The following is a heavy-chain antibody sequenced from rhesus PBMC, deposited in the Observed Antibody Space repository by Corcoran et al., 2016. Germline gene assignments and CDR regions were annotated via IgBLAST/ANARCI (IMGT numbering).Heavy chain of an antibody. V-gene: IGHV4-65*02. CDR3: TRQFCSGGVCSAHFDR. CDR1: GASLSSTNW. CDR2: IGGISRNI. Sequence: QVQLQESGPGLVKPSETLLLTCTVSGASLSSTNWCTLVRLSPGRGLEWLANIGGISRNIHYNPSLHSRVTISKDTSKNQFSLKLNSVTAADTAVYYCTRQFCSGGVCSAHFDRWGQGVLVTVSP. J-gene: IGHJ4*01. D-gene: IGHD2-8*01.